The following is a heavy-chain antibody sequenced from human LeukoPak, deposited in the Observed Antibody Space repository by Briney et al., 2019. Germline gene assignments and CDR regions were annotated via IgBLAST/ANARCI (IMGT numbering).Heavy chain of an antibody. CDR1: GGSISSSSYY. CDR2: IFYSGST. D-gene: IGHD6-19*01. V-gene: IGHV4-39*01. J-gene: IGHJ4*02. CDR3: ATTPALAVAGTLDPKE. Sequence: PSETLSLTCTVSGGSISSSSYYWGWIRQSPGKGLEWIVSIFYSGSTYYNPSLKSRVTISIDTSENQFSLKLSSVTAADTAVYYCATTPALAVAGTLDPKEWGQETLVTVSS.